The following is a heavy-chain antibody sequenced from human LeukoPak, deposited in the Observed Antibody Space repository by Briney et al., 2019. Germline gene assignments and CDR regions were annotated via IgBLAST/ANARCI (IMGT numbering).Heavy chain of an antibody. CDR3: ASGGATTSPGDY. Sequence: PSETLSLTCAVYGGSFSGYYWSWIRQPPGKGLEWIGEINHSGSSNYNPSLKSRVTISVDTSKNQFSLKLSSVTAADTAVYYCASGGATTSPGDYWGLGTLVTVSS. J-gene: IGHJ4*02. CDR1: GGSFSGYY. V-gene: IGHV4-34*01. CDR2: INHSGSS. D-gene: IGHD1-26*01.